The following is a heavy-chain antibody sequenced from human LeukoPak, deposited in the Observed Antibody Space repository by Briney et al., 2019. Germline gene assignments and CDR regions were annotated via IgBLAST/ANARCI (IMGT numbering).Heavy chain of an antibody. CDR2: IKQDGSEK. CDR1: GFTFSSYW. J-gene: IGHJ3*02. V-gene: IGHV3-7*01. D-gene: IGHD4-17*01. CDR3: ARDPYGDYASDAFDI. Sequence: GGSLRLSCAASGFTFSSYWMSWVRQAPGKGLEWVANIKQDGSEKYYVDSVKGRFTISRDNAKNSLYLQMNSLRAEDTAVYYCARDPYGDYASDAFDIWGQGTMVTVSS.